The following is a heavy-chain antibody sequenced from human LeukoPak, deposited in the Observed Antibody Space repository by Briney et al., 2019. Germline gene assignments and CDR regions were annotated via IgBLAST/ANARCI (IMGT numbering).Heavy chain of an antibody. V-gene: IGHV3-20*04. CDR3: ARGQGYDSKLGMDV. Sequence: GGSLRLSCAASGFTFDDYGMSWVRQAPGKGLEWVSGINWNGGSTGYADSVKGRFTISRDNAKNSLYLQMNSLRAEDTALYYCARGQGYDSKLGMDVWGQGTTVTVSS. D-gene: IGHD3-22*01. CDR1: GFTFDDYG. CDR2: INWNGGST. J-gene: IGHJ6*02.